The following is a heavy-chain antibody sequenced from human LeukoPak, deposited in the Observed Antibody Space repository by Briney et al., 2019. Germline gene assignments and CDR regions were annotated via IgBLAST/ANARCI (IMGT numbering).Heavy chain of an antibody. CDR3: ASFRVAVAGTSPSVYNWFDP. CDR2: TSYDGSNK. D-gene: IGHD6-19*01. CDR1: GFTFSSYA. J-gene: IGHJ5*02. V-gene: IGHV3-30-3*01. Sequence: RLGGSLRLSCAASGFTFSSYAMHWVRQAPGKGLEWVAVTSYDGSNKYYADSVKGRFTISRDNSKNTLYLQMNSLRAEDTAVYYCASFRVAVAGTSPSVYNWFDPWGQGTLVTVSS.